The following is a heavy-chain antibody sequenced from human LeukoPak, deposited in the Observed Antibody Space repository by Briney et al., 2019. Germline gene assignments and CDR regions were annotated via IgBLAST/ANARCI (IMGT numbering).Heavy chain of an antibody. CDR1: GGSISSYY. CDR2: IYTSGST. Sequence: SETLSLTCTVSGGSISSYYWSWIRQPAGKGLEWIGRIYTSGSTNYNPSLKSRVTMSVDTSKNQFSVKLSSVTAADTAVYYCARDGYYYNSTGYSGDYWGQGTLVTVSS. CDR3: ARDGYYYNSTGYSGDY. D-gene: IGHD3-22*01. J-gene: IGHJ4*02. V-gene: IGHV4-4*07.